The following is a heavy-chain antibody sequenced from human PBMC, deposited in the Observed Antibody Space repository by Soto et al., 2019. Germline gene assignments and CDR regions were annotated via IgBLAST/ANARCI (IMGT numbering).Heavy chain of an antibody. D-gene: IGHD2-15*01. Sequence: PSETLSLTCTVSGGSISSYCWSWIRQPPGKGLEWIGYIYYSGSTNYNPSLKSRVTISVDTSKNQFSLKLSSVTAADTAVYYCARGCSGGSCYSVDYYGMDVWGQGTTVTVSS. V-gene: IGHV4-59*12. CDR1: GGSISSYC. CDR3: ARGCSGGSCYSVDYYGMDV. CDR2: IYYSGST. J-gene: IGHJ6*02.